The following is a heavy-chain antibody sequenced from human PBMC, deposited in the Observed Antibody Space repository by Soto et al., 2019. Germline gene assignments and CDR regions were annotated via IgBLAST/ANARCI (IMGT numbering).Heavy chain of an antibody. Sequence: QVQLVQSGAEVKKPGASVKVSCKASGYTFTSYDINWVRQATGQGLEWMGWMNPNSGNTGYAQKFQGRVTMTRNTSISTAYMELSSLRSEDTAVYYCAREGGYCSSTSCPKHYYYYYMDVWGKGTTVTVSS. CDR1: GYTFTSYD. J-gene: IGHJ6*03. CDR3: AREGGYCSSTSCPKHYYYYYMDV. D-gene: IGHD2-2*01. V-gene: IGHV1-8*01. CDR2: MNPNSGNT.